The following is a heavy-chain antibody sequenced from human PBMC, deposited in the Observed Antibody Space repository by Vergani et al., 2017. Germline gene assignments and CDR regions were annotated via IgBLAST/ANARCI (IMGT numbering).Heavy chain of an antibody. J-gene: IGHJ4*02. V-gene: IGHV4-59*01. Sequence: QVQLQESGPGLVKPSETLSLTCTVSGGSISSYYWSWIRQPPGKGLEWIGYIYYSGSTNYNPSLTSRVTISVDTSKNQFSLKLSSVTAADTAVYYCARGTYYYDSSGYYYVFDYWGQGTLVTVSS. CDR1: GGSISSYY. D-gene: IGHD3-22*01. CDR2: IYYSGST. CDR3: ARGTYYYDSSGYYYVFDY.